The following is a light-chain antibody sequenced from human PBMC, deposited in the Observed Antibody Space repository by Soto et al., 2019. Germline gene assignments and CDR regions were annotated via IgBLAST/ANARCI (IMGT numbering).Light chain of an antibody. V-gene: IGKV3-20*01. CDR1: QSLSSY. Sequence: EIVLTQSPGTLSLSPGEGATLSCRASQSLSSYLAWYQQKPGQAPRLLIYGASSRATGIPDRFSGSGSGTDFTLTISRLEPEDFAVYYCQQYGSSPRTFGQGTKVDIK. CDR3: QQYGSSPRT. J-gene: IGKJ1*01. CDR2: GAS.